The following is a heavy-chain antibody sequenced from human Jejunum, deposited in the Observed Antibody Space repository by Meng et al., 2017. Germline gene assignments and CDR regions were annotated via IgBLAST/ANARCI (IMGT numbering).Heavy chain of an antibody. J-gene: IGHJ4*02. CDR3: VRDRGYTGYGPFDY. V-gene: IGHV4-38-2*02. D-gene: IGHD5-12*01. Sequence: LSCGVSDFSITSGFYWAWIRQPPGKGLEWIGSVYHSGSTYDNPSLKSRVTMSVDTSKKQFSLSLSSVTAADTAVYYCVRDRGYTGYGPFDYWGQGILVNGAS. CDR2: VYHSGST. CDR1: DFSITSGFY.